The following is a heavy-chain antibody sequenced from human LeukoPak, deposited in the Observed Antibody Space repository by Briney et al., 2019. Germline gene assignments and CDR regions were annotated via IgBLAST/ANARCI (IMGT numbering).Heavy chain of an antibody. J-gene: IGHJ5*02. D-gene: IGHD5-18*01. CDR3: ARDVSSYGYENWFDP. CDR2: IYTSGST. CDR1: GGSISSGSYD. Sequence: PSQTLSLTCTVSGGSISSGSYDWSWIRQPAGKGLEWIGRIYTSGSTNYNPSLKSRATISVDTSKNQFSLKLSSVTAADTAVYYCARDVSSYGYENWFDPWGQGNLVTVSS. V-gene: IGHV4-61*02.